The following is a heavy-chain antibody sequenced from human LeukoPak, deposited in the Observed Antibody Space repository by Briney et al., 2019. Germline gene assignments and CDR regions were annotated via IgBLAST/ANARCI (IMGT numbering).Heavy chain of an antibody. CDR2: ISGRGSST. J-gene: IGHJ4*02. CDR1: GFSFGSYA. Sequence: GESLKISCAASGFSFGSYAMSWVRQAPGKGLEWVSVISGRGSSTDYADSVKGRFTISRDNSKNTLFLQMNSLRAEDTAVYYCARDINWNYKGFFEYWGQGTLVTVSS. D-gene: IGHD1-7*01. CDR3: ARDINWNYKGFFEY. V-gene: IGHV3-23*01.